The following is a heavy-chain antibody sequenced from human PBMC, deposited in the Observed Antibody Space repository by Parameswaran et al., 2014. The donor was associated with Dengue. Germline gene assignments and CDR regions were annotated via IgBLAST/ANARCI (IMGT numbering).Heavy chain of an antibody. CDR2: IYYSGST. CDR3: ARVETTISDFYEEDY. J-gene: IGHJ4*02. V-gene: IGHV4-39*01. CDR1: GGSISSSSYY. Sequence: ASETLSLTCTVSGGSISSSSYYWGWIRQPPGKGLEWIGSIYYSGSTYYNPSLKSRVTISVDTSKNQFSLKLSSVTAADTAVYYCARVETTISDFYEEDYWGQGTLVTVSS. D-gene: IGHD2-21*02.